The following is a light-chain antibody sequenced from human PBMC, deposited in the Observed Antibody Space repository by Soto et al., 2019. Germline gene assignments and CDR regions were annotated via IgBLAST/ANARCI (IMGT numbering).Light chain of an antibody. V-gene: IGKV4-1*01. CDR1: QSVIYSSNNKKY. CDR3: QQSYSTPLT. CDR2: WAS. J-gene: IGKJ4*01. Sequence: DIVMTQSPDSLAVSLGERATINCKSSQSVIYSSNNKKYLAWHQQKAGQPPKLLIYWASTRESGVPDRFSGSGSGTDFTLTISSLQDEDVEVYYCQQSYSTPLTLGGGTKVDIK.